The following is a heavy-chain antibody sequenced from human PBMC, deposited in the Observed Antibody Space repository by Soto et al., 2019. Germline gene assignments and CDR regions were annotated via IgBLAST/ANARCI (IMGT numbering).Heavy chain of an antibody. CDR3: AIRVPRTLDYGISRDVLDI. CDR2: ISDDGVKK. J-gene: IGHJ3*02. Sequence: QVQLVESGGGVVQPGRSLRLSCAASRFTFSSYAMHWVRQAPGKGLEWVAAISDDGVKKYYADSVKGRFTISRDNFKNTLYLQMNSLRTEDTAVYYCAIRVPRTLDYGISRDVLDIWCQGTMVTVSS. D-gene: IGHD3-10*01. V-gene: IGHV3-30-3*01. CDR1: RFTFSSYA.